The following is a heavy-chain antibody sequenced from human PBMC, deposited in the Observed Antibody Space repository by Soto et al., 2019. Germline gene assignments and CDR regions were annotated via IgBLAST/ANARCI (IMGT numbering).Heavy chain of an antibody. V-gene: IGHV1-3*01. CDR1: GYTFTSYA. J-gene: IGHJ4*02. Sequence: QVQLVQSGAEVKKPGASVKVSCKASGYTFTSYAMHWVRQAPGQRLEWMGWINAGNGNTKYSQKFQSRVTITRDTSASTAYMELSSLRSEDTAVYYCARAGIVVVPAATSGEFDYWGQGTLVTVSS. CDR2: INAGNGNT. D-gene: IGHD2-2*01. CDR3: ARAGIVVVPAATSGEFDY.